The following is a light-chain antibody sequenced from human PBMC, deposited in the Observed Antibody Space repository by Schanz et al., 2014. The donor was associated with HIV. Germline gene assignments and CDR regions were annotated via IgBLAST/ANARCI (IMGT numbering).Light chain of an antibody. CDR2: AVN. CDR1: SSDIG. V-gene: IGLV2-8*01. Sequence: QSALTQPASVSGSPGQSITISCTGASSDIGVSWYQQYPGNAPKLMIFAVNRRTSGVPDRFSGAKSGNTAFLLVSGLQDEDEADYYCASYGGSNNLLFGGGTKVTVL. CDR3: ASYGGSNNLL. J-gene: IGLJ2*01.